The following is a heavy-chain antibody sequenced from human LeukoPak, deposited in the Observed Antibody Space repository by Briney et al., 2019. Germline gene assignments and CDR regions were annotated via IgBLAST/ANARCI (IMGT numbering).Heavy chain of an antibody. CDR3: ASAVEQQLGDDAFDI. Sequence: PSETLSLTCAVYGGSFSGYYWGWIRQPPGKGLEWIGSIYYSGSTYYNPSLKSRVTISVDTSKNQFSLKLSSVTAADTAVYYCASAVEQQLGDDAFDIWGQGTMVTVSS. CDR2: IYYSGST. J-gene: IGHJ3*02. D-gene: IGHD6-13*01. V-gene: IGHV4-39*01. CDR1: GGSFSGYY.